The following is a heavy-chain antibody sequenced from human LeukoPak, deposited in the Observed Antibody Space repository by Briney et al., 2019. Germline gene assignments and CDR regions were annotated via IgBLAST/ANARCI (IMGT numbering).Heavy chain of an antibody. CDR3: ARQGDSGSYSVLDYFDY. CDR1: GYSFTSYW. CDR2: IYPGDSDT. Sequence: GESLRISCKGSGYSFTSYWIGWVRQMPGKGLEWMGIIYPGDSDTRYSPSFQGQVTISADKSISTAYLQWSSLKASDTAMYYCARQGDSGSYSVLDYFDYWGQGTLVTVSS. D-gene: IGHD1-26*01. J-gene: IGHJ4*02. V-gene: IGHV5-51*01.